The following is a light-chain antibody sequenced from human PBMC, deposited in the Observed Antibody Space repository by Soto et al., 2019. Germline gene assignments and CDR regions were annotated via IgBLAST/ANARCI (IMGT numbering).Light chain of an antibody. CDR2: WAS. J-gene: IGKJ4*01. CDR1: QSVLYSSNNKNY. V-gene: IGKV4-1*01. Sequence: DIVMTQSPDSLAVSLGERVTINCKSSQSVLYSSNNKNYLAWYQQKPGQPPKLLIYWASTRESGVPDRFSGSGSGTDFTLPISSLQAEDVAVYYCQQYYSTPPLTFGGGTKVEIK. CDR3: QQYYSTPPLT.